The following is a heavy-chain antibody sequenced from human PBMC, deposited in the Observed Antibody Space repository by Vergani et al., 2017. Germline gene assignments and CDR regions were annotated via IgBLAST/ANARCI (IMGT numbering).Heavy chain of an antibody. CDR2: SSGPGLST. J-gene: IGHJ4*01. CDR1: GFTFSNSA. V-gene: IGHV3-23*01. D-gene: IGHD1-20*01. Sequence: ELQLLESGGDLVQPGGSLRLSCAASGFTFSNSAVSWVRQAPGWGLAWVSNSSGPGLSTYYADSVKGRFSISRDNSKNSLYLQMNSLRVEDTAVYYCARAYGRYDWFDYWGQRTLVTVSS. CDR3: ARAYGRYDWFDY.